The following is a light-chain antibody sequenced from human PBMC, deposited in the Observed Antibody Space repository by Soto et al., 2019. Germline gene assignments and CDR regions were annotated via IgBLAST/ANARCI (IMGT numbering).Light chain of an antibody. CDR3: NSYTSSSTYV. CDR2: DVS. CDR1: SSDVGNYNY. Sequence: QSALTQPASVSGSPGQSIAISCTGTSSDVGNYNYVSWYQQHPGKAPKLMIYDVSNRPSGVSNRFSGSKSGNTASLTISGLQAEDEADYYCNSYTSSSTYVFGTGTKLIVL. J-gene: IGLJ1*01. V-gene: IGLV2-14*03.